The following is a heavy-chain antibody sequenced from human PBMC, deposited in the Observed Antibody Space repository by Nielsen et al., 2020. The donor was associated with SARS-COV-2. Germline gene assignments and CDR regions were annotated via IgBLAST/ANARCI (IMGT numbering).Heavy chain of an antibody. CDR1: GGTFRSYA. V-gene: IGHV1-69*13. CDR2: IIPIFGTA. D-gene: IGHD4-17*01. Sequence: SVKVSCKASGGTFRSYAISWVRQAPGQGLEWMGGIIPIFGTANYAQKFQGRVTITADESTSTAYMELSSLRSEDTAVYYCARDREDGDYGSAFDIWGQGTMVTVSS. CDR3: ARDREDGDYGSAFDI. J-gene: IGHJ3*02.